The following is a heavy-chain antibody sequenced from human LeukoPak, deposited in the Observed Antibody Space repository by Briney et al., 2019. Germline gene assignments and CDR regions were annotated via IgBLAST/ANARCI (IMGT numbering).Heavy chain of an antibody. CDR1: GFTFSSYG. V-gene: IGHV3-30*02. Sequence: GGSLRLSCAASGFTFSSYGMHWVRQAPGKGLEWVAFIRYDGSNKYYADSVKGRFTISRDNSKNALYLQMNSLRAEDTAVYYCAKTLRELSGGAFDIWGQGTMVTVSS. CDR2: IRYDGSNK. CDR3: AKTLRELSGGAFDI. D-gene: IGHD1-26*01. J-gene: IGHJ3*02.